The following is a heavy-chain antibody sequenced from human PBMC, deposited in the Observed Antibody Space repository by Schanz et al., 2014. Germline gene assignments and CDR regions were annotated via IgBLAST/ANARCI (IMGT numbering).Heavy chain of an antibody. CDR2: ISSGSSYA. V-gene: IGHV3-21*05. D-gene: IGHD2-15*01. CDR1: GFTFSSYA. CDR3: ARDRGYCSGGSCLTFDY. J-gene: IGHJ4*02. Sequence: VQLVESGGGAVQPGRSLRLSCAASGFTFSSYAMSWVRQAPGKGLEWVSDISSGSSYANYADSVKGRFTISRDNAKNSLYLQMNTLRAEDTAVYYCARDRGYCSGGSCLTFDYWGQGTLVTVSS.